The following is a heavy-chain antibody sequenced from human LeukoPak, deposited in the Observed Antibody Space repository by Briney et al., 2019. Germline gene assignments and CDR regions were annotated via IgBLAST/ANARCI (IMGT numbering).Heavy chain of an antibody. Sequence: ASVTVSCKASGYTFTGYYMLWVRQAPGQGLEWMGRINPNSGDTNYAQKFQGRVTMTRDTSISTAYMELSRLRSDDTAVYYCARIIAAAGTGSYFDYWGQGTLVTVSS. D-gene: IGHD6-13*01. J-gene: IGHJ4*02. V-gene: IGHV1-2*06. CDR2: INPNSGDT. CDR1: GYTFTGYY. CDR3: ARIIAAAGTGSYFDY.